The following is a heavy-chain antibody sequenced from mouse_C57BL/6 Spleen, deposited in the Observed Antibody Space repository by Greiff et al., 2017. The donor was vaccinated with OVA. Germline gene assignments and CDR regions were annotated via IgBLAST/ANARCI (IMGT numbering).Heavy chain of an antibody. V-gene: IGHV1-64*01. CDR1: GYTFTSYW. D-gene: IGHD1-1*01. CDR3: ATSTVVAPYYFDY. CDR2: IHPNSGST. J-gene: IGHJ2*01. Sequence: QVQLQQPGAELVKPGASVKLSCKASGYTFTSYWMHWVQQRPGQGLEWIGMIHPNSGSTTYNEKFSCKAPLTVAKSYSTAYMQLSSLTSEYSAVYYGATSTVVAPYYFDYWGKGTTLTVSS.